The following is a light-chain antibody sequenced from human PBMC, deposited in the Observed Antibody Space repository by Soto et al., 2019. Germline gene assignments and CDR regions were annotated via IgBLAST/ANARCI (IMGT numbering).Light chain of an antibody. CDR2: KAS. J-gene: IGKJ1*01. CDR3: QHYNSYSEA. CDR1: QTISSW. V-gene: IGKV1-5*03. Sequence: DIQMTQSPSTLSGSVGDRVTITCRASQTISSWLAWYQQKPGKAPKLLIYKASTLKSGVPSRFSGSGSGTEFTLTISSLQPDDFATYYRQHYNSYSEAFGQGIKVDIK.